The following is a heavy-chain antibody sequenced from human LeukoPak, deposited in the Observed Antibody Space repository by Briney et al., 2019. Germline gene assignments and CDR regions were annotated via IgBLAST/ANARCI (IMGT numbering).Heavy chain of an antibody. CDR1: GFTFSTYS. CDR2: ITPSGSYI. Sequence: GGSLRLSCAASGFTFSTYSMNWVRQAPGKGLEWVSSITPSGSYIYYATSVKGRFTISRDNAKNSLYLQMNSLKAEDTAVYYCARGRWFGDETDVFDNWGQGTMVTVSS. J-gene: IGHJ3*02. V-gene: IGHV3-21*01. D-gene: IGHD3-10*01. CDR3: ARGRWFGDETDVFDN.